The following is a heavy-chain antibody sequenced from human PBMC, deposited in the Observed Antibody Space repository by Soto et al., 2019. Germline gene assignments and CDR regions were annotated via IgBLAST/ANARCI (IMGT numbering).Heavy chain of an antibody. CDR3: ARPQEDSSSSPTLLFDY. J-gene: IGHJ4*02. D-gene: IGHD6-13*01. CDR1: GYTFTSDG. V-gene: IGHV1-18*04. Sequence: GASVKVSCKASGYTFTSDGISWVRQAPGQGLEWMGGISAYNGNTNYAQKLQGRVTMTTDTSTSTAYMELRSLRSDDTAVYYCARPQEDSSSSPTLLFDYWGQGTLVTVSS. CDR2: ISAYNGNT.